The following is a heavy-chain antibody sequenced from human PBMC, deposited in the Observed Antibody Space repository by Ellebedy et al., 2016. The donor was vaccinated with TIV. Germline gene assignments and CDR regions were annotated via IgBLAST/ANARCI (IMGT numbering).Heavy chain of an antibody. CDR1: GFTFRSHG. CDR3: ARGGSSGSSDY. D-gene: IGHD3-10*01. CDR2: LSSDGSNK. J-gene: IGHJ4*02. Sequence: GGSLRLXCVASGFTFRSHGIYWVRQAPGKGLEWAAVLSSDGSNKYYADSVKGRFTISRDNSKNTLYLQMNSLRTDDMAVYYCARGGSSGSSDYWGQGTLVTVSS. V-gene: IGHV3-30*03.